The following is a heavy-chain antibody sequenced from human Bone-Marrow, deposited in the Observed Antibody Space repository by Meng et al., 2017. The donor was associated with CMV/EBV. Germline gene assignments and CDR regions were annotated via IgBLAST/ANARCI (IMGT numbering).Heavy chain of an antibody. Sequence: VQLAQFGAEVKKPGSSVKAACKPSGGTVSSYALSWVLQSPGKGLEWMGAVIPIFCTANYAQTFQGRVTITAAESTSTAYLELSSLRSEDTAVYYCARDPSPAWGQGTLVTVSS. J-gene: IGHJ5*02. D-gene: IGHD6-6*01. CDR2: VIPIFCTA. CDR1: GGTVSSYA. V-gene: IGHV1-69*12. CDR3: ARDPSPA.